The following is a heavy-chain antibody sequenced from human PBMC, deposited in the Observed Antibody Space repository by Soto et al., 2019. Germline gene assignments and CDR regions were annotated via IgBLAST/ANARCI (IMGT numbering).Heavy chain of an antibody. CDR2: ITHSGST. Sequence: PSETLSLTCAVSGGSISSGGYSWSWIRQSPMNGLEWIGEITHSGSTSYNQSLKSRATISVDTSKKQFSLRMSPVTAEDTAVYYCARDRYYYYGMDVWGQGTTVTVSS. J-gene: IGHJ6*02. V-gene: IGHV4-30-2*06. CDR3: ARDRYYYYGMDV. CDR1: GGSISSGGYS.